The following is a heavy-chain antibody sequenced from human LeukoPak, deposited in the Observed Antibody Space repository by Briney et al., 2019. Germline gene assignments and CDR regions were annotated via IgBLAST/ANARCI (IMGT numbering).Heavy chain of an antibody. J-gene: IGHJ4*02. CDR3: ASRPDYYASGTYYN. CDR2: ISGSGGST. D-gene: IGHD3-10*01. V-gene: IGHV3-23*01. Sequence: GGSLRLSCAASGFTFSSYAMSWVRQAPGKGLEWVSAISGSGGSTYYADSVKGRFTVSRDTSKNTLYLQMNRLRAEDTAVYYCASRPDYYASGTYYNWGQGTLVTVSS. CDR1: GFTFSSYA.